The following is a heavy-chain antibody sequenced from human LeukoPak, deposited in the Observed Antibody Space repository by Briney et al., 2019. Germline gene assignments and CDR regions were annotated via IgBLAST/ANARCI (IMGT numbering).Heavy chain of an antibody. CDR3: AKRVSGWYQIDY. V-gene: IGHV3-23*01. Sequence: GGSLRLSCAASGFTFSNWAMSWVRQAPGKGLEWVSAITGSGGSTFYADSVRGRFTISRDNSKNTPDLQMNSLRAEDTAVYYCAKRVSGWYQIDYWGQGTLVTVSS. CDR1: GFTFSNWA. J-gene: IGHJ4*02. CDR2: ITGSGGST. D-gene: IGHD6-19*01.